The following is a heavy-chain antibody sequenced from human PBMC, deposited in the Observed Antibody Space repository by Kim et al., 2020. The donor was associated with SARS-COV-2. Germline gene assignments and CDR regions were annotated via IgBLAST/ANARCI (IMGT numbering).Heavy chain of an antibody. Sequence: ASVKVSCKVSGYTLTELSMHWVRQAPGKGLEWMGGFDPEDGETIYAQKFQGRVTMTEDTSTDTAYMELSSLRSEDTAVYYCATGKDTHLNWTPSRTYYFDYWGQGTLVTVSS. V-gene: IGHV1-24*01. J-gene: IGHJ4*02. CDR2: FDPEDGET. CDR1: GYTLTELS. D-gene: IGHD1-1*01. CDR3: ATGKDTHLNWTPSRTYYFDY.